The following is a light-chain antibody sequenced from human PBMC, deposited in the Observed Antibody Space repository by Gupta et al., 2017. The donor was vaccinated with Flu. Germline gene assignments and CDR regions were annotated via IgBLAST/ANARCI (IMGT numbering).Light chain of an antibody. CDR3: SSYTSSTTLV. J-gene: IGLJ2*01. Sequence: SALTQPASVSGSPGQSITISCTGTSSDVGGYDSVSWYQHHPGKAPKLIIYEVTNRPSGVSTRFSGSKTGNTASLTISGLQAGDEADYYCSSYTSSTTLVFGGGTKVTVL. CDR1: SSDVGGYDS. CDR2: EVT. V-gene: IGLV2-14*01.